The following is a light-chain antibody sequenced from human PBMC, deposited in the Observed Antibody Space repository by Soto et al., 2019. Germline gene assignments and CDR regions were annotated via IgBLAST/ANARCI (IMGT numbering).Light chain of an antibody. CDR3: AAWDDSLNGFV. CDR2: ADN. V-gene: IGLV1-44*01. Sequence: QSVLTQPPSASGTPGQRVSISCSGSSSNIGSNSVQWHQQLPGTAPNLLIYADNQRPSGVPDRFSGSKSGTSASLAITGLQSGDEADYYCAAWDDSLNGFVFGTGTKLTV. CDR1: SSNIGSNS. J-gene: IGLJ1*01.